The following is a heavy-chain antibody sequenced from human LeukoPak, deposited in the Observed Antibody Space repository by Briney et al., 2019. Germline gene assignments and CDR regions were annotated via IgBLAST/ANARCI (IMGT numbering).Heavy chain of an antibody. CDR2: ISSSSSYI. CDR1: GFTVSSNY. D-gene: IGHD3-22*01. CDR3: GGSSGYYLVNNWFDP. V-gene: IGHV3-21*01. Sequence: PGGSLRLSCAASGFTVSSNYMSWVRQAPGKGLEWVSSISSSSSYIYYADSVKGRFTISRDNAKNSLYLQMNSLRAEDTAVYYCGGSSGYYLVNNWFDPWGQGTLVTVSS. J-gene: IGHJ5*02.